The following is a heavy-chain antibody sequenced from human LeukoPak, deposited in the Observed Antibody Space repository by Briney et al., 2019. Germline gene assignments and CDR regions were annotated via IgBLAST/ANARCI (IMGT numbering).Heavy chain of an antibody. D-gene: IGHD3-3*01. J-gene: IGHJ4*02. CDR2: IYPGGST. CDR1: GGSISSSNW. V-gene: IGHV4-4*02. Sequence: SETLSLTCAVSGGSISSSNWWSWVRPPPGKGLEWIGEIYPGGSTNYNPSLKSRVTISVDTSKNQFSLKLSSVTAADTAVYYCARALPFGVDGRASYYFDYWGQGTLVTVSS. CDR3: ARALPFGVDGRASYYFDY.